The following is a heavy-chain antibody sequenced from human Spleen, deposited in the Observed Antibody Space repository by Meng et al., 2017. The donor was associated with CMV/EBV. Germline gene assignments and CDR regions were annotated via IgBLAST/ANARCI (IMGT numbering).Heavy chain of an antibody. Sequence: GGSLRLSCAASGFTFSNYAMTWVRQAPGKGLEWVSAISGSGGSTFYADSVKGRFTISRDNSKNTLYLQMNSLRAEDTAIYYCAKEHGGLYGVLDYWGQGTLVTVSS. CDR2: ISGSGGST. D-gene: IGHD4-17*01. J-gene: IGHJ4*02. CDR1: GFTFSNYA. V-gene: IGHV3-23*01. CDR3: AKEHGGLYGVLDY.